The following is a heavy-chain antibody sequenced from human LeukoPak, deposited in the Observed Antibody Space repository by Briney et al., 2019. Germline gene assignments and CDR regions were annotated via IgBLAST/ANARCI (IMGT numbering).Heavy chain of an antibody. CDR2: IKSKTDRGTT. CDR1: GFTFNNAW. V-gene: IGHV3-15*01. Sequence: PGGSLRLSCAASGFTFNNAWMSWVRQAPGTGLEWDGRIKSKTDRGTTDYTAPVKGRFTISRDDSKNTLYLQMNSLETDDTAVYYCNACVNGGDCYPVYWGQGTLVTVSS. CDR3: NACVNGGDCYPVY. D-gene: IGHD2-21*01. J-gene: IGHJ4*02.